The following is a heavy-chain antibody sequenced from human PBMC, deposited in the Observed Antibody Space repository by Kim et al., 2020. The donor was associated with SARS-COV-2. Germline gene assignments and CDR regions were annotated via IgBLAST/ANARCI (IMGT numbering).Heavy chain of an antibody. D-gene: IGHD3-22*01. CDR2: IYWDDDK. CDR3: AHTALNYWYDSSGYYPFDY. V-gene: IGHV2-5*02. CDR1: GFSLSTSGVG. J-gene: IGHJ4*02. Sequence: SGPTLVKPTQTLTLTCTFSGFSLSTSGVGVGWIRQPPGKALEWLALIYWDDDKRYSPSLKSRLTITKDTSKNQVVLTMTNMDPVDTATYYCAHTALNYWYDSSGYYPFDYWGQGTLVTVSS.